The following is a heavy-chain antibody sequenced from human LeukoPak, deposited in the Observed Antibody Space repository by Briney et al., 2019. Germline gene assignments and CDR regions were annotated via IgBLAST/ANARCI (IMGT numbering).Heavy chain of an antibody. D-gene: IGHD3-3*01. Sequence: PGGSLRLSCAASGFTLSDCAIHWVRPAPGKGPEYVSSISSSGGSKYYANSVKGRFTLSRDNFRNTLDLQIGSLRAEDMAVYYCARSPGPDPAWSYFDYCGQGTLVTVSS. CDR1: GFTLSDCA. CDR2: ISSSGGSK. CDR3: ARSPGPDPAWSYFDY. J-gene: IGHJ4*02. V-gene: IGHV3-64*01.